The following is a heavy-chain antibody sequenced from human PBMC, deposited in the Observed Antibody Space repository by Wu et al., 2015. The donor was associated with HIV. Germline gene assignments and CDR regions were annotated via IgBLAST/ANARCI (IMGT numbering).Heavy chain of an antibody. CDR3: ARSHYYDSSGYSDYYYGMDV. V-gene: IGHV1-69*05. Sequence: QVQLVQSGAEVKKPGSSVKVSCKASGGTFSSYAISWVRQAPGQGLEWMGGIIPIFGTANYAQKFQGRVTITTDESTSTAYMELSSLRSEDTAVYYCARSHYYDSSGYSDYYYGMDVWGQGTTVTVSS. J-gene: IGHJ6*02. CDR1: GGTFSSYA. CDR2: IIPIFGTA. D-gene: IGHD3-22*01.